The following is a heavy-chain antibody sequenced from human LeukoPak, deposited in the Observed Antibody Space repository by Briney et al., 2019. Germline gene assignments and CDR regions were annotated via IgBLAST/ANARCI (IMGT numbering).Heavy chain of an antibody. CDR3: TRDSGTYNWFDP. J-gene: IGHJ5*02. V-gene: IGHV3-73*01. D-gene: IGHD1-26*01. CDR1: GFTFSDSA. Sequence: GGSLRLSCVASGFTFSDSAIHWVRQSSGKGLEWIGHMDKETNLYATALAASVKGRFTVSRDDSKNSAYLHMNSLKTEDTALYYCTRDSGTYNWFDPWGQGTLVTVSS. CDR2: MDKETNLYAT.